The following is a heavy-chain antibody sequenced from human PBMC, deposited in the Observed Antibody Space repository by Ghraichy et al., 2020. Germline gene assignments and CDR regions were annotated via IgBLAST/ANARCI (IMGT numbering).Heavy chain of an antibody. D-gene: IGHD5-24*01. CDR1: RFTFSSYG. CDR3: ARMPFVEMATPPDY. CDR2: ISYDGSNK. Sequence: GGSLRLSCAASRFTFSSYGMHWVRQAPGKGLEWVAVISYDGSNKYYADSVEGRFTISRDNSKNTLYLQMNSLRAEDTAVYYCARMPFVEMATPPDYWGQGTLVTVSP. V-gene: IGHV3-30*03. J-gene: IGHJ4*02.